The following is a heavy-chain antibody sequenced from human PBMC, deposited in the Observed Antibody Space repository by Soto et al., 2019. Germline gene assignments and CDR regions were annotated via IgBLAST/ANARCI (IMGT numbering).Heavy chain of an antibody. CDR1: CGSFSGYY. J-gene: IGHJ4*02. CDR2: INHSGST. CDR3: ARDKITGVFYY. V-gene: IGHV4-34*01. Sequence: SETLSLTCAVYCGSFSGYYWTWIRQPPGTGLEWIGEINHSGSTNYNPSLKSRVTISVDTSKNQFSLKLTSVTAADTAVYYCARDKITGVFYYWGQGTLVTVSS. D-gene: IGHD2-8*02.